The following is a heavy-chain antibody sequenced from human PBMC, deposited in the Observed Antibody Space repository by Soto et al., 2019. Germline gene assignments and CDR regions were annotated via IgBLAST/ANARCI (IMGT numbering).Heavy chain of an antibody. V-gene: IGHV4-34*01. D-gene: IGHD6-13*01. CDR2: INHSGST. CDR3: ARVPGYSSSWYVHYYYGMDV. J-gene: IGHJ6*02. Sequence: SETLSLTCAVYGGSFSGYYWSWIRQPPGKGLEWIGEINHSGSTNYNPSLKSRVAISVDTSKNQFSLKLSSVTAADTAVYYCARVPGYSSSWYVHYYYGMDVWGQGTTVTVSS. CDR1: GGSFSGYY.